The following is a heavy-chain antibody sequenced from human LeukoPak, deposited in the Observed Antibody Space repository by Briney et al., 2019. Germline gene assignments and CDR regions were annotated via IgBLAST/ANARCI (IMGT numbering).Heavy chain of an antibody. V-gene: IGHV1-69*05. CDR1: VGTFSSYA. CDR2: IIPIFGTA. CDR3: ARIAARLQNWFDP. Sequence: GASVKVSCKASVGTFSSYAISWVRQAPGQGLEWMGGIIPIFGTANYAQKFQGRVTITTDESTSTAYMELSSLRSEDTAVYYCARIAARLQNWFDPWGQGTLVTVSS. D-gene: IGHD6-6*01. J-gene: IGHJ5*02.